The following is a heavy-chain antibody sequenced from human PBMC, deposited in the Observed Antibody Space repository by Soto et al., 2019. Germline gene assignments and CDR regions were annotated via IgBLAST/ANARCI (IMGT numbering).Heavy chain of an antibody. Sequence: ASVKVSCKASGYTFTNYGVSWVRQAPGQGLEWMGWIGGYKGNTNYAQKLQGRVTLTTDTSTSTAHMELRSLRSDDTAVYYCALLTLQARMYSDNWGQGTLVTVSS. D-gene: IGHD2-15*01. CDR3: ALLTLQARMYSDN. CDR2: IGGYKGNT. J-gene: IGHJ4*02. V-gene: IGHV1-18*01. CDR1: GYTFTNYG.